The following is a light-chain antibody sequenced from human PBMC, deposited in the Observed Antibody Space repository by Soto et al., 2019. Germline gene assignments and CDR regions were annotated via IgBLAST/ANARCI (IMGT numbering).Light chain of an antibody. J-gene: IGKJ1*01. V-gene: IGKV1-5*02. CDR3: QQYNSYSKT. CDR1: QSVSTR. CDR2: DAS. Sequence: DIQMTQSPSSLSSSVGDRVTIIFRASQSVSTRLAWYQQKPGKAPKVLIYDASSWAGGVPSRFTGSGSGTEFTLTISSLQPDDFATYYCQQYNSYSKTFGQGTKVDIK.